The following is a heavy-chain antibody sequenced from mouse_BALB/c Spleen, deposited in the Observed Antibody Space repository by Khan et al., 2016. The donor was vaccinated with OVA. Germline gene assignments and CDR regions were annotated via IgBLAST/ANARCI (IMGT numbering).Heavy chain of an antibody. CDR1: GFTFSSYS. CDR2: ISSAGDYT. V-gene: IGHV5-6*01. CDR3: ASHLTGSFAY. D-gene: IGHD4-1*01. J-gene: IGHJ3*01. Sequence: EVQLVESGGDLVKPGGSLKLSCAASGFTFSSYSMSWVRQTPDKRLEWVATISSAGDYTYYPDSVKGRFIISRDNAKNTLYLQMSSLKSEDTAMYYCASHLTGSFAYWGQGTLDTVSA.